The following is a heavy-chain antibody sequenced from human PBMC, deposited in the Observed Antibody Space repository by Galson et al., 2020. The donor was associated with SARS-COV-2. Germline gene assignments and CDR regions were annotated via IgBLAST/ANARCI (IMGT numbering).Heavy chain of an antibody. V-gene: IGHV1-8*01. CDR1: GYTFTSYD. J-gene: IGHJ6*02. Sequence: ASVKVSCKASGYTFTSYDINWLRPPTAQGREWMGWMNPNSCNTRYAQKFQGRVTMTRNTSISTAYMELSSLRSEDTAVYYCAGGGDYVWGSYRYLAIMDVWGQGTTVTVSS. D-gene: IGHD3-16*02. CDR2: MNPNSCNT. CDR3: AGGGDYVWGSYRYLAIMDV.